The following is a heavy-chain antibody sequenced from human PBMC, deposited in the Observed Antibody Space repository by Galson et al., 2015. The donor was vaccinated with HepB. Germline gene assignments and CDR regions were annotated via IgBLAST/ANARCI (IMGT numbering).Heavy chain of an antibody. Sequence: SLRLSCAASEFTLSSNYMSWVRQAPGKGLEWVSVIYSGGSTYYADAVKGRFTISRDNSKNTLYLQMNSLRAEDTAVYYCARDYYDSSGYSFWFDPWGQGTLVTVSS. CDR3: ARDYYDSSGYSFWFDP. CDR1: EFTLSSNY. D-gene: IGHD3-22*01. CDR2: IYSGGST. J-gene: IGHJ5*02. V-gene: IGHV3-53*01.